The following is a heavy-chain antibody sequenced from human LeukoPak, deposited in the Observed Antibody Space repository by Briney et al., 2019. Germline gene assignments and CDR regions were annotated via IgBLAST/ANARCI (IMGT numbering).Heavy chain of an antibody. V-gene: IGHV3-23*01. CDR2: ISGSGDNT. CDR3: VRDGDVYNFDH. Sequence: GGSLRLSCAASGFTFSGFAMSWVRRTPGKGLEWVSGISGSGDNTLYADSVKGRFTISRDNAKNTLYLQMTSLRVEDTAIYYCVRDGDVYNFDHWGQGTLVTVSS. D-gene: IGHD5-24*01. J-gene: IGHJ4*02. CDR1: GFTFSGFA.